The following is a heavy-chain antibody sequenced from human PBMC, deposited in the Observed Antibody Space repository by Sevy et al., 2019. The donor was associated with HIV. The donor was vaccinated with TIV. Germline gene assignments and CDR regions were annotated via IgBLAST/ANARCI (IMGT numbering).Heavy chain of an antibody. CDR2: IYYSGST. J-gene: IGHJ4*02. CDR3: ASGGGLVLPIDY. CDR1: GGSISSGGYY. V-gene: IGHV4-31*03. D-gene: IGHD1-7*01. Sequence: TLSLTCTVSGGSISSGGYYWSWIRQHPGKGLEWIGNIYYSGSTYYNPSLKSRVTISVDTSKNQFSLKLSSVTAADTAVYYCASGGGLVLPIDYWGQGTLVTVSS.